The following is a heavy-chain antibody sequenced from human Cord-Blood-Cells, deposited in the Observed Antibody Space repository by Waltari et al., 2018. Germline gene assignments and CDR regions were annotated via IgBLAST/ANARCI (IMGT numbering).Heavy chain of an antibody. CDR2: ISPIFGKG. D-gene: IGHD3-10*01. CDR1: GGTFSSYA. Sequence: QVQLVQSGAEVKKPGSSVKVSCKASGGTFSSYAISWVRQAPGQGLEWMGGISPIFGKGNYAQKFQGRVTITADESTSTAYIELSSLRSEETAVYYCGKAISGIDYYYYMDVWGKGTTVTVSS. J-gene: IGHJ6*03. V-gene: IGHV1-69*01. CDR3: GKAISGIDYYYYMDV.